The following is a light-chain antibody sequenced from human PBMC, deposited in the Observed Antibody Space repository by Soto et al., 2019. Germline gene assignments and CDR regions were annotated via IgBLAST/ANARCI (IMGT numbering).Light chain of an antibody. CDR1: QSVNSNY. Sequence: EIVLTQSPGTLSLSPGERATLSCRASQSVNSNYLAWYQRKPGQAPRLLIYGASNRATDIPYRFSASGSVTDFTLTITRLEAEDFAVYYCQQYDSTPPTFGQGTKVE. V-gene: IGKV3-20*01. J-gene: IGKJ1*01. CDR2: GAS. CDR3: QQYDSTPPT.